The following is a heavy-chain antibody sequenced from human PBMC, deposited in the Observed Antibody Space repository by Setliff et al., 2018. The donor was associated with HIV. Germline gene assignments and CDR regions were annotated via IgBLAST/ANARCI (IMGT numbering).Heavy chain of an antibody. V-gene: IGHV3-48*01. CDR2: TSGTSGTM. Sequence: PGGSLRLSCAASGFTFSTYSMNWVRQAPGKGLEWVSYTSGTSGTMYYADSVKGRFTISRDNAKNSLYLQMNSLRAEDTAVYYCARDSGGWYPTGDYYYYYMDVWGKGTTVTVSS. D-gene: IGHD6-19*01. J-gene: IGHJ6*03. CDR1: GFTFSTYS. CDR3: ARDSGGWYPTGDYYYYYMDV.